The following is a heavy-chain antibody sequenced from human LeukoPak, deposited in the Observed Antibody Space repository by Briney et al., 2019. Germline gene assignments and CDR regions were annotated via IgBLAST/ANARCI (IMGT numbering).Heavy chain of an antibody. D-gene: IGHD1-26*01. CDR2: IYYSGST. V-gene: IGHV4-30-4*08. CDR3: ASSVGATAVGYFDY. CDR1: GGSISSGVYY. J-gene: IGHJ4*02. Sequence: SETLSLTCTVSGGSISSGVYYWSWIRQPPGKGLEWIGYIYYSGSTYYNPSLKSRVTISVDTSKNQFSLKLSSVTAADTAVYYCASSVGATAVGYFDYWGQGTLVTVSS.